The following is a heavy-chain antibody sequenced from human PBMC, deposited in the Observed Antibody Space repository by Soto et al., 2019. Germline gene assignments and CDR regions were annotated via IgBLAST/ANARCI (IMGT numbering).Heavy chain of an antibody. V-gene: IGHV1-69*06. CDR1: GDTFRSDA. J-gene: IGHJ4*02. CDR3: ARGIRQSSGWAFDC. Sequence: QVQLVQSGAEVRKPGSSVKVSCTTSGDTFRSDAFSWVRQAPGQGLEWMGGIIPMFGAANYAQRFQDRVTITADIFTNTVHLELSGLRSADTAIYYCARGIRQSSGWAFDCWGQGTLVTVSS. D-gene: IGHD6-25*01. CDR2: IIPMFGAA.